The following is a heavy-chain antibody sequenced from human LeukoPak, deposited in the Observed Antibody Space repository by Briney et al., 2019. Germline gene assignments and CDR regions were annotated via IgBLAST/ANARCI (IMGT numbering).Heavy chain of an antibody. CDR3: ARARGRFYDSSGPKLDY. CDR1: GYTFTDYT. Sequence: ASVKVFCKAFGYTFTDYTMNWVRQAPEQGLEWMGWINTNARNPTYAQGFTGRIVFSLDTSVSTAYLQISSLKAEDTAVYYCARARGRFYDSSGPKLDYWGQGTLVTVSS. CDR2: INTNARNP. J-gene: IGHJ4*02. D-gene: IGHD3-22*01. V-gene: IGHV7-4-1*02.